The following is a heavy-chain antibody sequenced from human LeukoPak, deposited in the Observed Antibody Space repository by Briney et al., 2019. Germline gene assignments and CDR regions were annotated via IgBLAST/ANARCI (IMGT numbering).Heavy chain of an antibody. D-gene: IGHD6-19*01. V-gene: IGHV4-61*01. Sequence: SETLSLTCTVSGGSVNSGSYYWNWIRQPPGKGLEWIGYIYYSGSTNYNPSLKSRVTISVDTSKNQVSLKLSSVTAADTAVYYCARLLSSGWYQWFDPWGQGTLVTVSS. CDR3: ARLLSSGWYQWFDP. CDR2: IYYSGST. CDR1: GGSVNSGSYY. J-gene: IGHJ5*02.